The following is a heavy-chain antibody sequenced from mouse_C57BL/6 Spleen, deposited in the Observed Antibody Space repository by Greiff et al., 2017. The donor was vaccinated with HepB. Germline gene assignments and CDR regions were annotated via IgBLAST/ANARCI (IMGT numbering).Heavy chain of an antibody. J-gene: IGHJ3*01. CDR1: GCTFTSYW. V-gene: IGHV1-50*01. D-gene: IGHD2-12*01. Sequence: VQLQQPGAELVKPGASVKLSCKASGCTFTSYWMQWVKQRPGQGLEWIGEIDPSDSYTNYNQKFKGKATLTVDTSSSTAYMQLSSLTSEDSAVYCCARKVYSPFAYWGQGTLVTVSA. CDR3: ARKVYSPFAY. CDR2: IDPSDSYT.